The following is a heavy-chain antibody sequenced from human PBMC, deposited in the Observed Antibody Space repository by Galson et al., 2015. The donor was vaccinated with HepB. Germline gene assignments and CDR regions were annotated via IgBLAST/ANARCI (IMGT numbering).Heavy chain of an antibody. CDR2: ISSSGVNS. J-gene: IGHJ4*02. CDR1: GFTFSNYA. CDR3: AKASGSGTYYSLPMSV. V-gene: IGHV3-23*01. Sequence: SLRLSCAASGFTFSNYAMSWVRQAPGKGLEWVSSISSSGVNSHYADAVKGRFSISRDNSKNTLYLQMNSLRAEDRAVYYCAKASGSGTYYSLPMSVWGQGTLVTVSS. D-gene: IGHD3-10*01.